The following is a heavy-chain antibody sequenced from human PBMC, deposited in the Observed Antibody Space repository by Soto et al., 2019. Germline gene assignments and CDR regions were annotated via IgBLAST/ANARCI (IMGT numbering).Heavy chain of an antibody. CDR1: GFTFSSYA. D-gene: IGHD5-18*01. Sequence: QAGGSLRLSCAASGFTFSSYAMSWVRQAPGKGLEWVSGISGSGGSTYYTDSVKGRFTISRDNSKNTLYLQMNSLRADDTAVYYCAKVMVKNWFDPWGQGTLVTVSS. CDR3: AKVMVKNWFDP. J-gene: IGHJ5*02. CDR2: ISGSGGST. V-gene: IGHV3-23*01.